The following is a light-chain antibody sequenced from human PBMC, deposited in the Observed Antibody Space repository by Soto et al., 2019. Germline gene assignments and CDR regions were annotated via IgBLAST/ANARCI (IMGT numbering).Light chain of an antibody. CDR3: SSYTSASTLLYL. J-gene: IGLJ1*01. CDR2: GVT. Sequence: QSALTQPASVSGSAGQSITNSCTGTSSDVGGYNYVSWYQQHPGIAPKLLIYGVTNRPSGVSPRFSGSKSGNTASLTISGLQAEDEADYHCSSYTSASTLLYLFGTGTKLTVL. V-gene: IGLV2-14*01. CDR1: SSDVGGYNY.